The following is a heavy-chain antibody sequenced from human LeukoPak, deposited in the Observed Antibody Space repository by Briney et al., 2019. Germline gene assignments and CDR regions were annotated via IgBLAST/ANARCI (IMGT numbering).Heavy chain of an antibody. Sequence: ASVKVSCKASGYTFTGYYMHWVRQAPGQGLEWMGGFDPEDGETIYAQKFQGRVTMTEDTSTDTAYMELSSLRSEDTAVYYCATVPGAVAGPDGIWGQGTMVTVSS. CDR3: ATVPGAVAGPDGI. V-gene: IGHV1-24*01. CDR2: FDPEDGET. D-gene: IGHD6-19*01. CDR1: GYTFTGYY. J-gene: IGHJ3*02.